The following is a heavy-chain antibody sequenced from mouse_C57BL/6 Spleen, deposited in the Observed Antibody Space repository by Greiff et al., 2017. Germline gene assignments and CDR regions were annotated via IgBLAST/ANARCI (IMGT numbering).Heavy chain of an antibody. CDR3: ACDYWFDYGD. CDR1: GYTFTSYW. V-gene: IGHV1-69*02. D-gene: IGHD1-1*02. Sequence: QVQLQQPGAELVRPGASVKLSCKASGYTFTSYWMQWVKQRPGQGLEWIGKIDPSDSDTNYNQKFKDKATLTVDKSSSTAYMQLSSLTSEDAAVYYCACDYWFDYGDWGKGITLTAST. J-gene: IGHJ2*01. CDR2: IDPSDSDT.